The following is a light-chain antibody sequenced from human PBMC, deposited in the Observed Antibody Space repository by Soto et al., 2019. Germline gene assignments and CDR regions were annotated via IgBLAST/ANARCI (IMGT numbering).Light chain of an antibody. CDR3: QQYDNLPLT. CDR1: HDISNY. Sequence: DIQMTQSPSSLSASVGDRVTITCQASHDISNYLNWYQQKPGKAPKLLIYDASNLETGVPSRFIGSGSGTDFTFTISSLQPEDIATYYCQQYDNLPLTFGGGTKVEIK. J-gene: IGKJ4*01. CDR2: DAS. V-gene: IGKV1-33*01.